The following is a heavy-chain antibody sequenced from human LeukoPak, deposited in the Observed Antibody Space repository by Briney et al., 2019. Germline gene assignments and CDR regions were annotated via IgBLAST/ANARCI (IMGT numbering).Heavy chain of an antibody. CDR2: MNQRGSM. Sequence: SETLSLTCDVYGASFTGYYWSWIRQSPGKGLEWIGEMNQRGSMNYNPSLKSRVTISVDRSKNQFSLKLSSVTAADTAVYYCARGVGLTQGGAFDFWGQGTLVTVSS. CDR1: GASFTGYY. D-gene: IGHD3-16*01. CDR3: ARGVGLTQGGAFDF. V-gene: IGHV4-34*01. J-gene: IGHJ4*02.